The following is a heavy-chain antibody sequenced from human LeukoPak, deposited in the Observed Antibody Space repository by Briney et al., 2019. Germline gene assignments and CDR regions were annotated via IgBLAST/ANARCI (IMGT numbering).Heavy chain of an antibody. D-gene: IGHD6-13*01. CDR2: INSDGSST. CDR1: GFTFSSYW. V-gene: IGHV3-74*01. Sequence: GGSLRLSCAASGFTFSSYWMHWVRQAPGKGLVWVSRINSDGSSTSYADSVKGRFTISRDNAKNSLYLQMNSLRADDTAVYYCARDSSSSWFSNPSAEYFQHWGQGTLVTVSS. CDR3: ARDSSSSWFSNPSAEYFQH. J-gene: IGHJ1*01.